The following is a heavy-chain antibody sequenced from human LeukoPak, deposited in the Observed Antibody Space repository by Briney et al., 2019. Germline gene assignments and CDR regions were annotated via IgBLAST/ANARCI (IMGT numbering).Heavy chain of an antibody. CDR3: ARAVEMATAFDY. V-gene: IGHV1-18*01. J-gene: IGHJ4*02. Sequence: ASVKVSCKASGYTFTSYGISWVRQAPGQGLEWMGWISAYNGNTNYAQKLQGRVTMTRDTSTSTVYMELSSLRSEDTAVYYCARAVEMATAFDYWGQGTLVTVSS. CDR2: ISAYNGNT. D-gene: IGHD5-24*01. CDR1: GYTFTSYG.